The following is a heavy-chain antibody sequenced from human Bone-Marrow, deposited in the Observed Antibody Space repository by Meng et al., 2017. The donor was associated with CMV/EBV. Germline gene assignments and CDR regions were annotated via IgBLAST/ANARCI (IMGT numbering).Heavy chain of an antibody. CDR3: AKSTAGTLDY. CDR2: IYYSGST. D-gene: IGHD6-13*01. J-gene: IGHJ4*02. CDR1: GGSISSYY. Sequence: SETLSLTCAVSGGSISSYYWSWIRQPPGKGLEWIGYIYYSGSTNYNPSLKSRVTISVDTSKNQFSLKLSSVTAADTAVYYCAKSTAGTLDYWGQGTLVTVSS. V-gene: IGHV4-59*01.